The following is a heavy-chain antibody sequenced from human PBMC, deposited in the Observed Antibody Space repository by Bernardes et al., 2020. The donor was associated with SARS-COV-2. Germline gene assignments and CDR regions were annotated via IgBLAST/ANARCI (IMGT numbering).Heavy chain of an antibody. Sequence: GGSLRLSCAASGFTFRSYGMHWVRQVPGKGLEWVAAMSFDGVNKYYPDSVKGRFTISSDNSKNTLYLQMNSLRIEDTAVYYCARSMVQTPMFGNWFDPWGQGTLVTVSS. V-gene: IGHV3-30*03. CDR1: GFTFRSYG. CDR3: ARSMVQTPMFGNWFDP. D-gene: IGHD3-10*02. CDR2: MSFDGVNK. J-gene: IGHJ5*02.